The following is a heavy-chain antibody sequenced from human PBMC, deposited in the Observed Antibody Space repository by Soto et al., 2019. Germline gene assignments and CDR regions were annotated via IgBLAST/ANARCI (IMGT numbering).Heavy chain of an antibody. J-gene: IGHJ5*02. D-gene: IGHD2-2*01. CDR3: ARQLYCSSTSCYGYNWFDP. V-gene: IGHV3-11*01. CDR2: ISSSGSTI. Sequence: GGSLRLSCAASGSTFSDYYMSWIRQATGKGLEWVSYISSSGSTIYYADSVKGRFTISRDNAKNSLYLQMNSLRAEDTAVYYCARQLYCSSTSCYGYNWFDPWGQGTLVTGSS. CDR1: GSTFSDYY.